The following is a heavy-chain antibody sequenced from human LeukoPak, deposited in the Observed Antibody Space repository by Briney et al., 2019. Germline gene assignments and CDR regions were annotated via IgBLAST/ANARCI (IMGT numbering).Heavy chain of an antibody. V-gene: IGHV1-18*04. CDR2: ISAYNGNT. CDR3: ARDRGTYYYGSGWGAFDI. D-gene: IGHD3-10*01. CDR1: GYTFTGYY. J-gene: IGHJ3*02. Sequence: ASVKVSCKASGYTFTGYYMHWVRQAPGQGREWMGWISAYNGNTNYAQKLQGRVTMTTDTSTSTAYMELRSLRSDDTAVYYCARDRGTYYYGSGWGAFDIWGQGTMVTVSS.